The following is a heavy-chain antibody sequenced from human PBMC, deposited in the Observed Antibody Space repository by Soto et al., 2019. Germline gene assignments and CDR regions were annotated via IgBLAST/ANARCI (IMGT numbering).Heavy chain of an antibody. V-gene: IGHV4-59*01. Sequence: QVQLQESGPGLVKPSETLSLTCTVSGGSISSYYWSWIRQPPGKGLEWIGYIYYSGSTNYNPSLTSRVTISVDTSKNQFSLKLSSVTAADTAVYYCARDESIAAAGRFYYYGMDVWGQGTTVTVSS. J-gene: IGHJ6*02. CDR3: ARDESIAAAGRFYYYGMDV. D-gene: IGHD6-13*01. CDR1: GGSISSYY. CDR2: IYYSGST.